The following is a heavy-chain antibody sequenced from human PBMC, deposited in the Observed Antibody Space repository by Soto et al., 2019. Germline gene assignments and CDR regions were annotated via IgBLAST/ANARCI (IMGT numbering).Heavy chain of an antibody. CDR3: ARGYYYDSSSGYYYWGNDTFDI. CDR2: INVGNGNT. J-gene: IGHJ3*02. D-gene: IGHD3-22*01. CDR1: GYTFTSYV. V-gene: IGHV1-3*01. Sequence: ASVKVSCKASGYTFTSYVMHWVRQAPGQRLEWMGWINVGNGNTKYSQKFQGRVTITRDTSASTAYMELSSLRSEDTAVYYCARGYYYDSSSGYYYWGNDTFDIWGRGTMVTVSS.